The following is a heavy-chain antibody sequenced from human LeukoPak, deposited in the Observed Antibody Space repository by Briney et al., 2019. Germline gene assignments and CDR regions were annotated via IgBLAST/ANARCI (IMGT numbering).Heavy chain of an antibody. D-gene: IGHD6-13*01. CDR1: GFTFSSYS. Sequence: GGSLRLSCAASGFTFSSYSMNWVRQAPGKGLEWVSSISSSSSYIYYADSVKGRFTISRDNAKNSLYLQMNSLRAEDTAVYYCAKLPRIAAAALVVDYWGQGTLVTVSS. CDR3: AKLPRIAAAALVVDY. J-gene: IGHJ4*02. CDR2: ISSSSSYI. V-gene: IGHV3-21*04.